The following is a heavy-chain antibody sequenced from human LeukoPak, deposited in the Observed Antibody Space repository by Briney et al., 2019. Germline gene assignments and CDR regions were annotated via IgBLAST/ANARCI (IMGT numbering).Heavy chain of an antibody. Sequence: GGSLRLSCAASGFTFSSYAMSWVRRAPGKGLEWVSAISGSGGSTYYADSVKGRFTISRDNSKNTMYLQMNSLRADDTAVYYCAKGPPRFGYYYYMDVWGKGTTVTVSS. CDR3: AKGPPRFGYYYYMDV. V-gene: IGHV3-23*01. CDR1: GFTFSSYA. J-gene: IGHJ6*03. CDR2: ISGSGGST. D-gene: IGHD3-10*01.